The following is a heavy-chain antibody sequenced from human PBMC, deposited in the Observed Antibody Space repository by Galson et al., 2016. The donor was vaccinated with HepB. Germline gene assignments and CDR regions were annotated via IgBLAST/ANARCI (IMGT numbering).Heavy chain of an antibody. CDR1: GGSISSGGYY. CDR2: IYYSGDT. J-gene: IGHJ2*01. V-gene: IGHV4-31*03. Sequence: TLSLTCTVSGGSISSGGYYWSWIRQHPGKGLEWIGYIYYSGDTYYNPSLKSRVTISLDTSKNQFSLRLSSVTAADTAVYYCARQGDGSGCYRMDWYFDLWGRGTLVTVSS. D-gene: IGHD3-10*01. CDR3: ARQGDGSGCYRMDWYFDL.